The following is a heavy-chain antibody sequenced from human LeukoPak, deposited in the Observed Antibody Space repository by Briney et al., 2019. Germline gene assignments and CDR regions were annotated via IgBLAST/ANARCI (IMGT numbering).Heavy chain of an antibody. CDR3: AKDICSGGSCYFDY. CDR1: GFTFDDYA. J-gene: IGHJ4*02. Sequence: GSLRPSCAASGFTFDDYAMHWVRQAPGKGLEWVSLISGDGGSTYYADSVKGRSTISRDNGKNFLYLQMNSLRTEDTALYYCAKDICSGGSCYFDYWGQGTLVTVSS. D-gene: IGHD2-15*01. V-gene: IGHV3-43*02. CDR2: ISGDGGST.